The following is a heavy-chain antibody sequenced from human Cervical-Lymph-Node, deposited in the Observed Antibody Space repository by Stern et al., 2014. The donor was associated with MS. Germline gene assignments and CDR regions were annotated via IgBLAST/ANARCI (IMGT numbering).Heavy chain of an antibody. V-gene: IGHV1-3*04. CDR2: INTATGNT. CDR3: ARGQGSGISWYDN. CDR1: GYTFTTHT. J-gene: IGHJ5*02. D-gene: IGHD2-2*01. Sequence: VQLLESGAEVKKPGASVTVSCKASGYTFTTHTLHWLRQAPGQGLEWLGWINTATGNTRYSRNFQGRVAITRDTSARSANMELSSLKSEDTAVYYCARGQGSGISWYDNWGLGTLVTVSS.